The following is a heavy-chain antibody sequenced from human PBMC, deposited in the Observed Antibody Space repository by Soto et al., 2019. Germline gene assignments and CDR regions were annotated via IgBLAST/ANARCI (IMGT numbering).Heavy chain of an antibody. Sequence: ASVKVSCKASGYTFTSYGISWVRQAPGQGLEWMGWISAYNGNTNYAQKLQGRVTMTTDTSTSTAYMELRSLRSDDTAMYYCARDSGYDFWSGYYSSARHDYWGQGTLVTVSS. V-gene: IGHV1-18*01. CDR2: ISAYNGNT. J-gene: IGHJ4*02. CDR3: ARDSGYDFWSGYYSSARHDY. D-gene: IGHD3-3*01. CDR1: GYTFTSYG.